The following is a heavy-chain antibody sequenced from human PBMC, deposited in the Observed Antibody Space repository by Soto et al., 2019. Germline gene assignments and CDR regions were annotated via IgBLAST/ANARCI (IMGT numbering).Heavy chain of an antibody. CDR1: GGSFSGYY. J-gene: IGHJ4*02. Sequence: QVQLQQWGAGLLKPSETLSLTCAVYGGSFSGYYWSWIRQPPGKGLEWIGEINHSGSTNYNPSLKSRVTISVDTSKNQFPLKLSSVTAADTAVYYCARGPIAAAGRVYYFDYWGQGTLVTVSS. CDR3: ARGPIAAAGRVYYFDY. V-gene: IGHV4-34*01. D-gene: IGHD6-13*01. CDR2: INHSGST.